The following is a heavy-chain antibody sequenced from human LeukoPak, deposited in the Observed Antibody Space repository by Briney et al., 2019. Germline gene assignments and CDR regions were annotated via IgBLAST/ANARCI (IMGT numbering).Heavy chain of an antibody. CDR2: IHYSGST. V-gene: IGHV4-31*03. J-gene: IGHJ5*02. CDR1: GGSISSGGYY. Sequence: SQTLSLTCTVSGGSISSGGYYWNWIRQHPGKGLEWIGYIHYSGSTYYNPSLKSRVTISVDTSKNQFSLKLSPVTAADTAVYYCARGGRTNCSGGSCYLGWFDPWGQGTLVTVSS. D-gene: IGHD2-15*01. CDR3: ARGGRTNCSGGSCYLGWFDP.